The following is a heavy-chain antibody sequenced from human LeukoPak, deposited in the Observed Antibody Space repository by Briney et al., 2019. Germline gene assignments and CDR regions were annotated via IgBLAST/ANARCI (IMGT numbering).Heavy chain of an antibody. CDR2: IYYSGST. D-gene: IGHD3-22*01. V-gene: IGHV4-39*01. Sequence: SETLSLTCTVSGGSISSSSYYWGWIRQPPGKGLEWIGSIYYSGSTYYNPSLKSRVTISVDTSKNQFSLKLSSVTAADTAVYYCAREDYYDSSGRFDYWGQGTLVTVSS. CDR1: GGSISSSSYY. CDR3: AREDYYDSSGRFDY. J-gene: IGHJ4*02.